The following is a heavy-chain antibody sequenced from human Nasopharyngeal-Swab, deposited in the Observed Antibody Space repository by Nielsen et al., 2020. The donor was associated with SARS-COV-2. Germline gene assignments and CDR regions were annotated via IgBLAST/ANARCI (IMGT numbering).Heavy chain of an antibody. CDR3: ARVSFDSSGYYSTGPQKY. J-gene: IGHJ4*02. CDR1: GFTFSSYS. D-gene: IGHD3-22*01. Sequence: GESLKISCAASGFTFSSYSMNWVREAPGKGLEGVSSISSSSSYIYYADSVKGRFTISRDNAKNSLYLQMNSLRAEDTAVYYCARVSFDSSGYYSTGPQKYWGQGTLVTVSS. CDR2: ISSSSSYI. V-gene: IGHV3-21*01.